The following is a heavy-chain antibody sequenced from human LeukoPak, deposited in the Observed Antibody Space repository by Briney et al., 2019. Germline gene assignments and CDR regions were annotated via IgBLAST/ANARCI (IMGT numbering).Heavy chain of an antibody. CDR2: ISAYNGNT. J-gene: IGHJ4*02. V-gene: IGHV1-18*01. Sequence: GASVKVSCKASGYTFTSYGISWVRQAPGQGLEWMGWISAYNGNTNYAQKLQGRVTMTTDTSTTTAYMELSRLRSDDTAVYYCARDHYYDSSGLGDWGQGTLVTVSS. D-gene: IGHD3-22*01. CDR3: ARDHYYDSSGLGD. CDR1: GYTFTSYG.